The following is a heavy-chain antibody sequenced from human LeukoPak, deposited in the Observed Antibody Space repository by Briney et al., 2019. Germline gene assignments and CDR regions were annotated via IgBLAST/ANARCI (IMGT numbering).Heavy chain of an antibody. V-gene: IGHV3-20*04. J-gene: IGHJ4*02. Sequence: GGSLRLSCAASGFTFDDYGMSWVRQAPGKGLEWVSGINWNGGSTGYADSVKGRFTISRDNSKNTLYLQMNSLRAEDTAVYYCAKQLPLATQWGQGTLVTVSS. CDR1: GFTFDDYG. D-gene: IGHD5-18*01. CDR2: INWNGGST. CDR3: AKQLPLATQ.